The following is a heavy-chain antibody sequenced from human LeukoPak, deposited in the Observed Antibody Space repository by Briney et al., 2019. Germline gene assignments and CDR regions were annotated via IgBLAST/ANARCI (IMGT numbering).Heavy chain of an antibody. V-gene: IGHV1-46*01. CDR1: GYTFTSYY. D-gene: IGHD2-21*02. CDR2: INPSGGRT. CDR3: ASFRSGDYEGFDY. Sequence: ASVRVTCKASGYTFTSYYMHWVRQAPGQGLEWMGIINPSGGRTSYAQKFQGRVTMTRDTSTGTVYMELSSLRSEDTAVYYCASFRSGDYEGFDYWGQGTLVTVSS. J-gene: IGHJ4*02.